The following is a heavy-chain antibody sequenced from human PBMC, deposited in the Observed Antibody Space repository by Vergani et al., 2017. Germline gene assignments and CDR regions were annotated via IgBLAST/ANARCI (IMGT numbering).Heavy chain of an antibody. CDR3: ARDGGTENYYYYGMDV. D-gene: IGHD3-16*01. Sequence: VQLVESGGGVVQPGRSLRLSCAASGFTFSSDEMNWVRQAPGKGLEWVSHISSSGSNIYYADSVKGRFTISRDNAKNSLYLQMNSLRAEDTAVYYCARDGGTENYYYYGMDVWGQGTTVTVSS. J-gene: IGHJ6*02. CDR1: GFTFSSDE. V-gene: IGHV3-48*03. CDR2: ISSSGSNI.